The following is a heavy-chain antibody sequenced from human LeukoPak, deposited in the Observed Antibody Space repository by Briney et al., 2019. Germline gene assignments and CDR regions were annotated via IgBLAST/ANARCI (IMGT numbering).Heavy chain of an antibody. CDR2: INPNSGGT. CDR1: GYTFTGYY. J-gene: IGHJ4*02. CDR3: ATPLRSYSGSYYAH. V-gene: IGHV1-2*02. Sequence: ASVKVSCKASGYTFTGYYMHWVRQAPGQGLEWMGWINPNSGGTNYAQKFQGRVTMTRDTSISTAYMELSRLRSDDTAVYYCATPLRSYSGSYYAHWGQGTLVTVSS. D-gene: IGHD1-26*01.